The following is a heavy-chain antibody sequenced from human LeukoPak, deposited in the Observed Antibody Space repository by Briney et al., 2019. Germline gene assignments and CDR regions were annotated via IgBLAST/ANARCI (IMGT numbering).Heavy chain of an antibody. Sequence: SQTLCLTCTVSGGALSSYYWSWVRQPPGHGLEWIGYIYYSGSTNYNPTLKSRVTISVDTSKNQFSLKLSSVTAADTAVYYCARAELTIGAFDIWGQGTMVTVSS. D-gene: IGHD3-10*01. J-gene: IGHJ3*02. CDR3: ARAELTIGAFDI. V-gene: IGHV4-59*08. CDR2: IYYSGST. CDR1: GGALSSYY.